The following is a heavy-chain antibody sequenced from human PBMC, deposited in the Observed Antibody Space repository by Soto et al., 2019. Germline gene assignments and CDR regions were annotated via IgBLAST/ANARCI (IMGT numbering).Heavy chain of an antibody. CDR2: ISWKDEK. V-gene: IGHV2-5*01. CDR1: GFSLSTSGAG. Sequence: SGPTLGNPTRTLTVTWTFSGFSLSTSGAGVGWIRQSPGKAPEWLALISWKDEKRYNPGLKSRLTITKDTSKNQVVLTMTDLDPVDTATYFCAHRYGGNYYRWYFDSWGQGTLVPVSS. D-gene: IGHD1-26*01. J-gene: IGHJ4*02. CDR3: AHRYGGNYYRWYFDS.